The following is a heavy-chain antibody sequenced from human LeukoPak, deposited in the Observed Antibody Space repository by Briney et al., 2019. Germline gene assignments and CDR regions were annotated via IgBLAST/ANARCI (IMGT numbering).Heavy chain of an antibody. CDR1: GFTFSSYS. D-gene: IGHD6-19*01. Sequence: PGRSLRLSCAASGFTFSSYSMNWVRQAPGKGLEWVSSISSSSSYIYYADSVKGRFTISRDNAKNSLYLQMNSLRAEDTAVYYCARTIAVAGFRYFQHWGQGTLVTVSS. V-gene: IGHV3-21*01. CDR3: ARTIAVAGFRYFQH. J-gene: IGHJ1*01. CDR2: ISSSSSYI.